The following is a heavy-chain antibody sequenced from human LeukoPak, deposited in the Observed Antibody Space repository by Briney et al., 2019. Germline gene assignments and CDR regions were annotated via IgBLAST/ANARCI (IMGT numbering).Heavy chain of an antibody. CDR3: ARDYDSSGYYAAGV. V-gene: IGHV3-66*01. J-gene: IGHJ6*02. Sequence: PGGSLRLSCAASGFTVSSNYMSWVRQAPGKGLEWVSVIYSGGSTYYADSVKGRFTISRDNSKNTLYLQMNSLRAEDTAVYYCARDYDSSGYYAAGVWGQGTTVTVSS. CDR2: IYSGGST. CDR1: GFTVSSNY. D-gene: IGHD3-22*01.